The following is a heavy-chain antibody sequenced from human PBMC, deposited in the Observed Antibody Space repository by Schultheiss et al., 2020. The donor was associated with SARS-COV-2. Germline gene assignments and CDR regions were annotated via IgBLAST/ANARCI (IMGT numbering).Heavy chain of an antibody. Sequence: ASVKVSCKASGYTFLNYGISWVRQAPGQGLEWMGWINPNSGGTNYAQKFQGWVTMTRDTSISTAYMELSRLRSDDTAVYYCARAPVYDFWSGYYNREGALDVWGQGTTVTVSS. CDR3: ARAPVYDFWSGYYNREGALDV. J-gene: IGHJ6*02. D-gene: IGHD3-3*01. V-gene: IGHV1-2*04. CDR2: INPNSGGT. CDR1: GYTFLNYG.